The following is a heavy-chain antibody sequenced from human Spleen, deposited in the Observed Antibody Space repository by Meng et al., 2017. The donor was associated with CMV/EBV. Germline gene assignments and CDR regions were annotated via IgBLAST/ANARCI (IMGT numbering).Heavy chain of an antibody. V-gene: IGHV3-48*04. CDR1: GFTFSSYS. J-gene: IGHJ4*02. CDR2: ISSSSSTI. CDR3: AKAIARRYSSGWYLSYFDY. Sequence: GGSLRLSCAASGFTFSSYSMNWVRQAPGKGLEWVSYISSSSSTIYYADSVKGRFTISRDNAKNSLYLQMNSLRAEDTALYYCAKAIARRYSSGWYLSYFDYWGQGTLVTVSS. D-gene: IGHD6-19*01.